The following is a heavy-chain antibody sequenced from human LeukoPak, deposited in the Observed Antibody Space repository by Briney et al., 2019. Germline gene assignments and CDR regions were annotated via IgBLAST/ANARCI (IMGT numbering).Heavy chain of an antibody. CDR3: AKDLTAAGYSVSDY. CDR2: IKQDGSEK. CDR1: GFTFSSYS. J-gene: IGHJ4*02. V-gene: IGHV3-7*01. D-gene: IGHD6-13*01. Sequence: GSLRLSCAASGFTFSSYSMNWVRQAPGKGLEWVANIKQDGSEKFYVNSVRGRFTISRDNAKNSLFLRMNSLRAEDTAVYYCAKDLTAAGYSVSDYWGKGTLVIVSS.